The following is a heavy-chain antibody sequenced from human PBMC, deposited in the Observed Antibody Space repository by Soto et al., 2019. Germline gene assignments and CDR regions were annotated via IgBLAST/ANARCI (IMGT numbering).Heavy chain of an antibody. Sequence: QVQLVQSGAEVKKPGTSVNVSCKASGYSFSDYGINWVRQAPGQGLEWMGWISTYNGNTKYAQKFQGRISMTTDTSTSSAYLELRRLRSGDTATYFCARASGTAHNCWLHTCLDPWGQGTLVTVSS. V-gene: IGHV1-18*01. D-gene: IGHD1-1*01. CDR3: ARASGTAHNCWLHTCLDP. CDR2: ISTYNGNT. CDR1: GYSFSDYG. J-gene: IGHJ5*02.